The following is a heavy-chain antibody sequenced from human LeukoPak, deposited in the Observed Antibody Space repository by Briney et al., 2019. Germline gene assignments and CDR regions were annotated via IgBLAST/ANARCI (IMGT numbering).Heavy chain of an antibody. J-gene: IGHJ4*02. CDR2: INPNSGGT. V-gene: IGHV1-2*06. D-gene: IGHD2-21*01. CDR1: GYTFTGYY. CDR3: ARDKSIPIPGFDY. Sequence: ASVKVSCKASGYTFTGYYMHWVRQAPGQGIEWMGRINPNSGGTNYAQKFQGRVTMTRDTPTSTVYMELSSLRSEYTAVYYCARDKSIPIPGFDYWGQGTLVTVSS.